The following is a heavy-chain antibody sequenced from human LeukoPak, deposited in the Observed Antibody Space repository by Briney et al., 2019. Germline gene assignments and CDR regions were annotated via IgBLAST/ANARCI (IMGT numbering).Heavy chain of an antibody. V-gene: IGHV1-18*01. CDR3: ARDYGYGVTVMISDDY. CDR1: GYTFNRYG. D-gene: IGHD5-12*01. CDR2: ISGYNGNT. J-gene: IGHJ4*02. Sequence: ASVKVSCKASGYTFNRYGITWVRQAPGQGLEWMGWISGYNGNTNYPQKLQGRVTMTTDTSTSTAYMDLRSLRSDDTAMYYCARDYGYGVTVMISDDYWGQGTLVTVSS.